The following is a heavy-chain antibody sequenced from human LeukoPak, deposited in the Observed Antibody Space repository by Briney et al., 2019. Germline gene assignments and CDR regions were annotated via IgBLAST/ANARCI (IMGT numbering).Heavy chain of an antibody. D-gene: IGHD3-3*01. CDR3: ARGLGYDFWSGYLDY. CDR1: GGSISSGGYS. V-gene: IGHV4-30-2*01. CDR2: IYHSGST. J-gene: IGHJ4*02. Sequence: SETLSLTCAVSGGSISSGGYSWRWIRQPPGKGLEWIGYIYHSGSTYYNPSLKSRVTISVDRSKNQFSLKLSSVTAADTAVYYCARGLGYDFWSGYLDYWGQGTLVTVSS.